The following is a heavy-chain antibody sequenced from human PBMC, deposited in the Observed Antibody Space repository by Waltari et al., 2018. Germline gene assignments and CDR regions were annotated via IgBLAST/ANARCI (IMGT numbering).Heavy chain of an antibody. CDR1: GYTFTSYA. D-gene: IGHD6-19*01. CDR2: INAGNGNT. CDR3: ARDSTSQGIAVAGWGSLWNYYGMDV. V-gene: IGHV1-3*01. Sequence: QVQLVQSGAEVKKPGASVKVSCKASGYTFTSYAMHWVRQAPGQRLEWMGWINAGNGNTKYSQKFQGRVTITRDTSASTAYMELSSLRSEDTAVYYCARDSTSQGIAVAGWGSLWNYYGMDVWGQGTTVTVSS. J-gene: IGHJ6*02.